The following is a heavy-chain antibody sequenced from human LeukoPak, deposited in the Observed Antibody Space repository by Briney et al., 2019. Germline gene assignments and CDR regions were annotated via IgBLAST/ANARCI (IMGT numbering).Heavy chain of an antibody. CDR3: ASAREYCISTNCYEYFQH. CDR1: GFTVRSNS. CDR2: IYSGGST. J-gene: IGHJ1*01. Sequence: GGSLRLSCAASGFTVRSNSMSWVRQAPGKGLEWVSVIYSGGSTYYADSVNGRFTISRDSSKNTLYLQMNSLRAEDTAVYYCASAREYCISTNCYEYFQHWDQGTLVTVSS. V-gene: IGHV3-53*01. D-gene: IGHD2-2*01.